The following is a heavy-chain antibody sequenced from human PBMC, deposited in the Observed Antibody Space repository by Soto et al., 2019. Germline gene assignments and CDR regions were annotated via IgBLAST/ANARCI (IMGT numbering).Heavy chain of an antibody. CDR3: ARSGGLRSVEY. J-gene: IGHJ4*02. V-gene: IGHV3-23*01. CDR1: GFTFSGYA. Sequence: EVQLLESGGGLVQPGGSLRLSCAASGFTFSGYAMSWVRQAPGKGLEWVSTMSGSGDYTYYADSVKGRSTISRDNSKNTVDLQMNSLRAEDTAFYYCARSGGLRSVEYWGQGTLVTVSS. CDR2: MSGSGDYT. D-gene: IGHD2-15*01.